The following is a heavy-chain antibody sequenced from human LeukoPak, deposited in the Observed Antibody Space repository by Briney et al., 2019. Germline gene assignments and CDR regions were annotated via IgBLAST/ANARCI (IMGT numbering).Heavy chain of an antibody. CDR1: GGSISSNNW. D-gene: IGHD6-19*01. CDR3: AERGSGWYFHN. V-gene: IGHV4-4*02. CDR2: IHHSGIT. Sequence: PSETLSLTCAVPGGSISSNNWWNWVRQPPGKGREWIGEIHHSGITHCNPTLKSRLTISVDKSKNQFSLKLTSVTAADTAVYYCAERGSGWYFHNWGQGTLVTVSS. J-gene: IGHJ4*02.